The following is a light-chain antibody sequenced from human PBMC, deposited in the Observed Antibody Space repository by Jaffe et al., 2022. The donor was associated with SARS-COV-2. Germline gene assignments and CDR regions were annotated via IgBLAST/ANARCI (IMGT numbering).Light chain of an antibody. Sequence: QSALTQPPSASGSPGQSVTISCTGTSSDVGQYNSVSWYQQHPGKAPKLMIYEVNKRPSGVPDRFSGSKSGNTASLIVSGLQADDEADYYCSSYAGSNNYVFGTGTKVTVL. CDR2: EVN. J-gene: IGLJ1*01. V-gene: IGLV2-8*01. CDR1: SSDVGQYNS. CDR3: SSYAGSNNYV.